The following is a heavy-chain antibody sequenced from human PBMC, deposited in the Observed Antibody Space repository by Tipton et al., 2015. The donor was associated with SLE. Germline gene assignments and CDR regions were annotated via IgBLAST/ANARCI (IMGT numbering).Heavy chain of an antibody. J-gene: IGHJ6*03. D-gene: IGHD5-24*01. CDR1: GDSIRRHF. V-gene: IGHV4-59*11. CDR2: IYYTGNT. Sequence: TLSLTCTVSGDSIRRHFWSWIRQPPGKGLEWIGNIYYTGNTNYNPSLKSRVTISIDTSKDQFSLQVTSVTAADTAVYYCARERGEWLQNTYHTDVWGKGTTVTVSS. CDR3: ARERGEWLQNTYHTDV.